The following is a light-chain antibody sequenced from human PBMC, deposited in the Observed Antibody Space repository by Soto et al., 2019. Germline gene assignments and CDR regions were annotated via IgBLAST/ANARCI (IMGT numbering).Light chain of an antibody. V-gene: IGKV1-16*01. J-gene: IGKJ4*01. CDR2: TVS. Sequence: DIQMTQSPSSLSASVGDRVTITCRASQGISNSLVWFQQKPGKAPKGLIFTVSSFESGVPSRFSGSGSGTDVTLTITSLQPEDFATYYWQQYKSYPFTFGGGTKVEIK. CDR1: QGISNS. CDR3: QQYKSYPFT.